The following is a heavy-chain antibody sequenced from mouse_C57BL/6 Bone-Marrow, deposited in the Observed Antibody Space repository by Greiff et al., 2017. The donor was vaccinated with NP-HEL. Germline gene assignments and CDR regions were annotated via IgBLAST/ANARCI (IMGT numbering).Heavy chain of an antibody. J-gene: IGHJ1*03. CDR1: GYTFTDYN. Sequence: VQLQQSGPELVKPGASVKIPCKASGYTFTDYNMDWVKQSHGKGLEWIGDINPNNGGTIYNQKFKGKATLTVDKSSSTAYMELRSLTSEDTAVYYCARDTAVVAHWYFDVWGTGTTVTVAA. CDR3: ARDTAVVAHWYFDV. V-gene: IGHV1-18*01. D-gene: IGHD1-1*01. CDR2: INPNNGGT.